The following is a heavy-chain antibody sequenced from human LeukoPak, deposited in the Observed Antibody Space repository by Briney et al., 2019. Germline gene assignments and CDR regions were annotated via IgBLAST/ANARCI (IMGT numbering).Heavy chain of an antibody. CDR2: ISSSGGTI. J-gene: IGHJ4*02. CDR3: AREVSGYYSY. Sequence: GGSLRLSCSASGFTFSSYEMNWVRQAPGKGLEWVSYISSSGGTIYYADSVKGRFTISRDNAKNSLYLQMNSLRAEDTAVYYCAREVSGYYSYWGQGTLVTVSS. CDR1: GFTFSSYE. D-gene: IGHD3-22*01. V-gene: IGHV3-48*03.